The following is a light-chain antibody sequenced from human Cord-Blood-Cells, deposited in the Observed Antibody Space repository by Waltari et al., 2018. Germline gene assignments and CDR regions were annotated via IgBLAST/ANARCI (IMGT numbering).Light chain of an antibody. CDR3: QHSYSTPYS. CDR2: AAS. Sequence: DIQMTQPPSSLSAYVGDRVTITCRASQSLSSYLNWYQHKPGKAPKLLIYAASSLQSGVPSRFSGSVSGTDFTLTISSLQPEDFATYYCQHSYSTPYSIGQGTKLEIE. J-gene: IGKJ2*03. V-gene: IGKV1-39*01. CDR1: QSLSSY.